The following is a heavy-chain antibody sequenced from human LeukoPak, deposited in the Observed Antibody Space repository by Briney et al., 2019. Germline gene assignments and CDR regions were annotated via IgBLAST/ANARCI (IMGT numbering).Heavy chain of an antibody. D-gene: IGHD6-25*01. CDR3: ARRSGRTPNYFDP. CDR1: GGSISSTDYY. Sequence: SETLSLTCTVSGGSISSTDYYWAWIPQPPGQGLEWIGAMFYNGRTYYNPSLENRVTMSVDSSKNQFSLKLTSVTAADTAVYYCARRSGRTPNYFDPWGQGTLVTVSS. J-gene: IGHJ5*02. CDR2: MFYNGRT. V-gene: IGHV4-39*01.